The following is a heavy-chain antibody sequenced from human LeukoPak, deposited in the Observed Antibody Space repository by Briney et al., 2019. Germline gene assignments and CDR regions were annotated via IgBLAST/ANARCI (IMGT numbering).Heavy chain of an antibody. CDR3: ARDGGLVKRVANNWFDP. CDR2: INPSDGSA. Sequence: ASVKVFCKASGYTFTSYYMHWVRQAPGQGLEWMGIINPSDGSANYAQKFQGRVTMTRDTSTSTVYMELSSLRSEDTAVYYCARDGGLVKRVANNWFDPWGQGTLVTVSS. D-gene: IGHD3-16*01. CDR1: GYTFTSYY. J-gene: IGHJ5*02. V-gene: IGHV1-46*01.